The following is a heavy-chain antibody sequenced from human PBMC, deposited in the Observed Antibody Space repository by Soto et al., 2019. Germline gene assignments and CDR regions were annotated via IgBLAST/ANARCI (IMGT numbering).Heavy chain of an antibody. D-gene: IGHD2-15*01. J-gene: IGHJ6*02. V-gene: IGHV3-21*06. CDR3: SGCSGGACHKNYGMDV. CDR1: GFTFSSCT. CDR2: ISPSSGHI. Sequence: EVHLVESGGGLVKPGGSLRLSCAVSGFTFSSCTMNWVRQAPGKGLEWVSSISPSSGHIYYADSVKGRFTISRDNAKNSLFLQMNSVRGEGTAVYYCSGCSGGACHKNYGMDVWGQGTTVTVSS.